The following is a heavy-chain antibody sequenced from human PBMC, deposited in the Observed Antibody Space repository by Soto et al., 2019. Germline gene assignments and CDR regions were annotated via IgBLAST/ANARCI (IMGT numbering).Heavy chain of an antibody. CDR1: GFSFSNYA. CDR2: MSHDGSSR. CDR3: ARDFPYCGSTSCYSAAPKY. D-gene: IGHD2-2*01. Sequence: GGSLRLSCAASGFSFSNYAMHWVRQTPDKGLEWVAVMSHDGSSRFYADSVKGRFTISRDNSKTTLYLQMNSLSTEDTAVYYCARDFPYCGSTSCYSAAPKYWGQGTLVTV. V-gene: IGHV3-30-3*01. J-gene: IGHJ4*02.